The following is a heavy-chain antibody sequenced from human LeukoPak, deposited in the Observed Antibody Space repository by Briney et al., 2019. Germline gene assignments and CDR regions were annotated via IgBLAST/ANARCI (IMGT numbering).Heavy chain of an antibody. V-gene: IGHV4-34*01. CDR3: ARAPGHTFYYYYYMDV. J-gene: IGHJ6*03. CDR2: INHSGST. D-gene: IGHD1-14*01. CDR1: GGSFSGYY. Sequence: PSETLSLTCAVYGGSFSGYYWSLIRQPPGKGLEWIGEINHSGSTNYNPSLKSRVTISVDTSKNQFSLKLSSVTAADTAVYYCARAPGHTFYYYYYMDVWGKGTTVTVSS.